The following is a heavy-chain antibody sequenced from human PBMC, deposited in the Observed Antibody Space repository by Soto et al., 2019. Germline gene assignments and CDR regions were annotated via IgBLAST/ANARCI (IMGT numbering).Heavy chain of an antibody. V-gene: IGHV3-30-3*01. Sequence: QVQLVESGGGVVQPGRSLRLSCAASRFTFSSYAMHWVRQAPGKGLEWVAVISYDGSNKYYADSVKGRFTISRDNSKNTLYLQMNSLRAEDTAVYYCARIGPPVLLWFGESTAFDYWGQGTLVTVSS. CDR1: RFTFSSYA. CDR2: ISYDGSNK. D-gene: IGHD3-10*01. CDR3: ARIGPPVLLWFGESTAFDY. J-gene: IGHJ4*02.